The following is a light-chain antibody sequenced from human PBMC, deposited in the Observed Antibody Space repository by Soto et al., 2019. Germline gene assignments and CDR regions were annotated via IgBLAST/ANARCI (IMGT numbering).Light chain of an antibody. CDR1: QDINYS. Sequence: DIQMTQSPSSLSAFVGDRVTITCQASQDINYSLNWFQHKPGKAPQLLIYDAFNLEKGVPSRFSGSGSGTDFTFIISSPQPEDIATYYCQQYDSLPPTFGGGTKVELK. CDR2: DAF. CDR3: QQYDSLPPT. J-gene: IGKJ4*01. V-gene: IGKV1-33*01.